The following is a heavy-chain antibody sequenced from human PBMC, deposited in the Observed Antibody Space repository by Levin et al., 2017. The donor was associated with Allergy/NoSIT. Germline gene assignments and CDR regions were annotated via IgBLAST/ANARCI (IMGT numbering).Heavy chain of an antibody. CDR1: GYTFTSYG. Sequence: ASVKVSCKASGYTFTSYGISWVRQAPGQGLEWMGWISAYNGNTNYAQKLQGRVTMTTDTSTSTAYMELRSLRSDDTAVYYCAREYRYCTNGVCLPTGNWFDPWGQGTLVTVSS. V-gene: IGHV1-18*01. CDR2: ISAYNGNT. CDR3: AREYRYCTNGVCLPTGNWFDP. J-gene: IGHJ5*02. D-gene: IGHD2-8*01.